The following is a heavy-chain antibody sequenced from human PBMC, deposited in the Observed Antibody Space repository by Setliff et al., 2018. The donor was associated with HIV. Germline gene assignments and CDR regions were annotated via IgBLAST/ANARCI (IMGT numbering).Heavy chain of an antibody. CDR2: VNHGGSF. Sequence: SETLSLTCAVSDYSVRSGFYWGWIRQPPGKGLEWIGEVNHGGSFNYNPSLKTRVTISVDTSKNQFSLKLTSVTATDTAIYYCSREERGWTNRGAFDIWGQGTMVTVSS. CDR3: SREERGWTNRGAFDI. V-gene: IGHV4-38-2*02. J-gene: IGHJ3*02. CDR1: DYSVRSGFY. D-gene: IGHD6-19*01.